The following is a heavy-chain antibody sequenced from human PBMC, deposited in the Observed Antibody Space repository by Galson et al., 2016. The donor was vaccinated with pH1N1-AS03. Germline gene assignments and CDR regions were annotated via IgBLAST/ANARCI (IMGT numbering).Heavy chain of an antibody. Sequence: SLRLSCAASGFTFGSYWMSWVRQAPGKGLEWVVNIKEDGSERSYVDSVKGRFTISRDNTKNSLYLQMNSLRVEDTALYYCARYGSSPWFDPWGQGTLVTVSS. V-gene: IGHV3-7*01. D-gene: IGHD6-6*01. CDR1: GFTFGSYW. CDR2: IKEDGSER. CDR3: ARYGSSPWFDP. J-gene: IGHJ5*02.